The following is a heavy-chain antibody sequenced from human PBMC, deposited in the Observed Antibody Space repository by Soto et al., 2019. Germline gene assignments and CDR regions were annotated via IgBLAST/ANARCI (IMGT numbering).Heavy chain of an antibody. CDR1: GFTFSSYG. V-gene: IGHV3-30*18. Sequence: VQLVESGGGVVQPGRSLRLSCAASGFTFSSYGMHWVRQAPGKGLEWVAVISYDGSNKYYADSVKGRFTISRDNSKNTLYLQINSLRAEDTAVYYCAKDRRPNYYYGMDVWGQGTTVTVSS. D-gene: IGHD6-25*01. J-gene: IGHJ6*02. CDR3: AKDRRPNYYYGMDV. CDR2: ISYDGSNK.